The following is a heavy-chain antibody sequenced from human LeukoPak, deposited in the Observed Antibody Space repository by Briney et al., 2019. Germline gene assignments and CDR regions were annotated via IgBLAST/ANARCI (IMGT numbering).Heavy chain of an antibody. D-gene: IGHD4-11*01. CDR3: AKMTPVTSFQLLVLDS. Sequence: SETLSLTCTVSGGSISSYYWSWIRQPAGKGLEWIGLIYTSGSTNYNPSLKSRVTMSVDTSKNQFSLKLSSVTAADTAVYYCAKMTPVTSFQLLVLDSWGPGTLVTISS. V-gene: IGHV4-4*07. J-gene: IGHJ4*02. CDR1: GGSISSYY. CDR2: IYTSGST.